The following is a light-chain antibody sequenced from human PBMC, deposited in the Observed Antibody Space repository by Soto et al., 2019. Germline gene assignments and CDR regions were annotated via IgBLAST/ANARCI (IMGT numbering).Light chain of an antibody. CDR3: LSFTTTSTHV. J-gene: IGLJ1*01. Sequence: QSALTQPASLSGSPGQSITISCTGTSSDIGAYDYVSWFQQHLGKAPKLMISEVNNRPSGVSNRFSGSKSGNTAYLTISGLQVEDEAEYFCLSFTTTSTHVFGTGTKLTVL. CDR1: SSDIGAYDY. V-gene: IGLV2-14*01. CDR2: EVN.